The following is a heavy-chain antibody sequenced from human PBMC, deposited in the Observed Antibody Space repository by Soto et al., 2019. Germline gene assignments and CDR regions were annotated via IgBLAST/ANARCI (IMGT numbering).Heavy chain of an antibody. CDR1: GDTFSSYA. J-gene: IGHJ4*02. CDR2: IIPIFGVS. D-gene: IGHD3-22*01. Sequence: SVKVSCETSGDTFSSYAISWVRQAPGQGLEWMGGIIPIFGVSNYAQKFQGRVTITADESTSTAYMQLSSLRSEDTAVYYCAREATYFYDTSGYSLNYFDYWGQGTLVTVSS. V-gene: IGHV1-69*13. CDR3: AREATYFYDTSGYSLNYFDY.